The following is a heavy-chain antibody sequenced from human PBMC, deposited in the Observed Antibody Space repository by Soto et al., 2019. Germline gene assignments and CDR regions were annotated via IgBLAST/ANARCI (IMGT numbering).Heavy chain of an antibody. CDR2: IWYDGSNK. V-gene: IGHV3-33*01. Sequence: PGGSLRLSCAASGFTFSSYGMHWVRQAPGKGLEWVAVIWYDGSNKYYADSVKGRFTISRDNSKNTLYLQMNSLRAEDTAVYYCARDRTVVVREPVDYYYGMDVWGQGTTVTVSS. CDR3: ARDRTVVVREPVDYYYGMDV. CDR1: GFTFSSYG. J-gene: IGHJ6*02. D-gene: IGHD3-10*01.